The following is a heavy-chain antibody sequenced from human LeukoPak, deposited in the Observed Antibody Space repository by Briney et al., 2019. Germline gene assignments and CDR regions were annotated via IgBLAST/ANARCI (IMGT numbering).Heavy chain of an antibody. CDR1: GFAFSSYS. D-gene: IGHD5-12*01. CDR2: ISSSSSYI. CDR3: ARDQNIVATWHYYYMDV. J-gene: IGHJ6*03. Sequence: GGSLRLSCAASGFAFSSYSMNWVRQAPGKGLEWVSSISSSSSYIYYADSVKGRFTISRDNAKNSLYLQMNSLRAEDTAVYYCARDQNIVATWHYYYMDVWGKGTTVTVSS. V-gene: IGHV3-21*01.